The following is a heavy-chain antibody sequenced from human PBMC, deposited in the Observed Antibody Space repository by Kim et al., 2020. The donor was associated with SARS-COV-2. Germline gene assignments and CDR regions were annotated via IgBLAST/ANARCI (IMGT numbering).Heavy chain of an antibody. CDR2: IDHSGDT. V-gene: IGHV4-39*07. Sequence: SETLSLTCAVSGGSISGSSYFWGWIRQPPGRGLEWIGTIDHSGDTFYSPSLKSRITISVDTSKNQFSLNLCSVTAADTAIYYCTRENFGGGYDGSAFWSFVISWGRGALIPVAS. CDR1: GGSISGSSYF. D-gene: IGHD3-22*01. J-gene: IGHJ4*02. CDR3: TRENFGGGYDGSAFWSFVIS.